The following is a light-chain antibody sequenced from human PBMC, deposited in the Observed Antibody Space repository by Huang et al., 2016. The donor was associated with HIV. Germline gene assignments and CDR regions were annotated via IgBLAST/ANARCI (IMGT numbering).Light chain of an antibody. CDR1: PSISSW. J-gene: IGKJ1*01. Sequence: DIQMTQSPHTLSRSVGDRVTITCRASPSISSWLAWDQQKPGKAPKLLIYEASKLQTVVPSRFSGRRSGTEVTLTISSLQPDDFATYYCQQYNSHPGTFGLGTKVEMK. CDR3: QQYNSHPGT. CDR2: EAS. V-gene: IGKV1-5*03.